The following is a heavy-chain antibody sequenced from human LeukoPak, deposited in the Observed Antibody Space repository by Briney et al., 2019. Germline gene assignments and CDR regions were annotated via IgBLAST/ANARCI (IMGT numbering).Heavy chain of an antibody. CDR2: IHPGEYER. Sequence: GESLKISCAGSGYSFTNYWIGWVRQMPGKGLEWMGVIHPGEYERRYSPSFEGQVTISADKSISTAYMQWSSLKASDTAMYYCARRTDSGWKWFDPWGQGTLVTVSS. V-gene: IGHV5-51*01. CDR1: GYSFTNYW. D-gene: IGHD6-25*01. CDR3: ARRTDSGWKWFDP. J-gene: IGHJ5*02.